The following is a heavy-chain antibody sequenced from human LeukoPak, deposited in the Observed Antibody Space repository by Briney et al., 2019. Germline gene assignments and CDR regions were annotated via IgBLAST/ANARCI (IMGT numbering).Heavy chain of an antibody. CDR3: TTDKIVVVPAAPPDDY. V-gene: IGHV1-69*01. CDR1: GGTFSSYA. Sequence: ASVKVSCKASGGTFSSYAISWVRQAPGQGLEWMGGIIPIFGTANYAQKFQGRVTITADESTSTAYMELSSLRSEDTAVYYCTTDKIVVVPAAPPDDYWGQGTLVTVSS. J-gene: IGHJ4*02. CDR2: IIPIFGTA. D-gene: IGHD2-2*01.